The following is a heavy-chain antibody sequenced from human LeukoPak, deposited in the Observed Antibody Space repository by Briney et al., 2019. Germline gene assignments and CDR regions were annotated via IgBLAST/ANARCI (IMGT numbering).Heavy chain of an antibody. CDR2: ITYSGST. D-gene: IGHD3-3*01. CDR3: ARIVIPLFGVVAGGDFYYSYMDV. CDR1: GFTFSDYY. V-gene: IGHV4-34*04. Sequence: GSLRLSCATSGFTFSDYYKSWIRQPPGKGLEWIGSITYSGSTYDNPSFKSRAVISVDRSKNQFSLRLTSVTAKDTAVYYCARIVIPLFGVVAGGDFYYSYMDVWGKGTTVTVSS. J-gene: IGHJ6*03.